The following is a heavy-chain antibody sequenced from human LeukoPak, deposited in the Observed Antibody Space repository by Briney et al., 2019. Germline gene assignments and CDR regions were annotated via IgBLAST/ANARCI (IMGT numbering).Heavy chain of an antibody. CDR2: ISGSGGST. D-gene: IGHD6-13*01. CDR1: GFTFSSYS. Sequence: GGSLRLSCAASGFTFSSYSMNWVRQAPGKGLEWVSAISGSGGSTYYADSVKGRFTISRDNSKNTLYLQMNSLRAEDTAVYYCAKDPSSIAAAPRERDYWGQGTLVTVSS. CDR3: AKDPSSIAAAPRERDY. J-gene: IGHJ4*02. V-gene: IGHV3-23*01.